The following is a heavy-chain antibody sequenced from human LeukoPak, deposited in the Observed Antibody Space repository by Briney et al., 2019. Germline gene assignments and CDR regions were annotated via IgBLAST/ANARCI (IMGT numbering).Heavy chain of an antibody. V-gene: IGHV4-39*01. CDR2: IYYSGST. D-gene: IGHD5-12*01. J-gene: IGHJ4*02. CDR3: ARLVFRTLDVFRYSGYDQTFDY. Sequence: SETLSLTCTVSGGSISSSSYYWGWIRQPPGKGLEWIGSIYYSGSTYYNPSLKSRVTISVDTSKNQFSLKLSSVTAADTAVYYCARLVFRTLDVFRYSGYDQTFDYWGQGTLVTVSS. CDR1: GGSISSSSYY.